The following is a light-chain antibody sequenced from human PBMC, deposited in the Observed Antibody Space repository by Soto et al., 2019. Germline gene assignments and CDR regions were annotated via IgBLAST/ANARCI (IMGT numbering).Light chain of an antibody. CDR1: TGDVGAYDF. V-gene: IGLV2-11*01. CDR3: SSYTSSSTVV. J-gene: IGLJ2*01. CDR2: DAS. Sequence: QSALTQPRSVSGSPGQAVTISCTGTTGDVGAYDFVSWYQHHPAKAPKLMIYDASKRPSGVPDRFSASKSGNTASLTISGLQAEDEADYYCSSYTSSSTVVFGGGTKLTVL.